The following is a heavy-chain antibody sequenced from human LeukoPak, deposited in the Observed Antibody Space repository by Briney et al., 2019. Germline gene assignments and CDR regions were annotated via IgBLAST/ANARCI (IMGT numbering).Heavy chain of an antibody. CDR1: GGSISSNNYY. CDR2: IYYSGTT. J-gene: IGHJ4*02. Sequence: SETLSLTCTVSGGSISSNNYYWGWIRQPPGKGPEWIGSIYYSGTTYYSSSLKSRVTISVDTSKNQFSLRLSSVTAADTAVYYCARHEAQDFDYWGQGTLVTVSS. CDR3: ARHEAQDFDY. V-gene: IGHV4-39*01.